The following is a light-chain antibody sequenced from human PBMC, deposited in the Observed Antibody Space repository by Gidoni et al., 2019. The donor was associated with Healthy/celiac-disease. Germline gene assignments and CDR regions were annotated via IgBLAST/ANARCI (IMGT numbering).Light chain of an antibody. V-gene: IGKV1-39*01. CDR1: QSISSY. J-gene: IGKJ1*01. Sequence: DIQMTKSPSSLSASVGDRVTITCRASQSISSYLNWYQQKPGKAPKLLIYAASSLQSGVPSRFSGSGSGTDCTLTISSLQPEDFATYYCQQSYSTPWTFGQGTKVEIK. CDR2: AAS. CDR3: QQSYSTPWT.